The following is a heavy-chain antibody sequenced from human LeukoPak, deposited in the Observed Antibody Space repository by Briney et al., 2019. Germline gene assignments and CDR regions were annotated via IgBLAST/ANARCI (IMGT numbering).Heavy chain of an antibody. J-gene: IGHJ4*02. CDR3: ARGHGGNVDS. CDR1: GFTFSDYY. D-gene: IGHD4-23*01. V-gene: IGHV3-11*05. CDR2: ITSSSSYT. Sequence: GGSLRLSCAASGFTFSDYYMSWIRQAPGKGLEWLSFITSSSSYTNYADSVKGRFTISRDNSKNSLYLQMNSLRADDTAVYYCARGHGGNVDSWGQGTLVTVSS.